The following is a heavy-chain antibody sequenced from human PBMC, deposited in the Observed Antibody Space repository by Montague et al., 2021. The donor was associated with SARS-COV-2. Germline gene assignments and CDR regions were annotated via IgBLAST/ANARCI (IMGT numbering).Heavy chain of an antibody. CDR1: GDSVAGHIAT. Sequence: CAISGDSVAGHIATWDWLRQSPSTQLKWLGRPYYRYKWYNDYAVSVKGRVIINPDTSNNRISLQLNSVTPEDTAVYYCARAYCGGDCYFYWYFDLWGRGTLVTVSS. V-gene: IGHV6-1*01. D-gene: IGHD2-21*02. CDR3: ARAYCGGDCYFYWYFDL. J-gene: IGHJ2*01. CDR2: PYYRYKWYN.